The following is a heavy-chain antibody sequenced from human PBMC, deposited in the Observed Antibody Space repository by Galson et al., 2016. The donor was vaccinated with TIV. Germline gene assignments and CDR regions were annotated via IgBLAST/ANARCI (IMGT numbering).Heavy chain of an antibody. Sequence: SLRLSCAASGFTFDDYAMHWVRQVPGKGLEWVSVISWNSGSTVYADSVKGRFTISGDNAKNSLFLQMNSLRVEDTALYYCAKGQLRAARRFYYMDVWGKGTTVTVSS. CDR1: GFTFDDYA. CDR2: ISWNSGST. D-gene: IGHD4-17*01. J-gene: IGHJ6*03. CDR3: AKGQLRAARRFYYMDV. V-gene: IGHV3-9*01.